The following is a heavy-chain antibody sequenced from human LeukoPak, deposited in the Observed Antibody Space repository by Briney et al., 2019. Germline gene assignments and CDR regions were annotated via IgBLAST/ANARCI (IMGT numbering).Heavy chain of an antibody. D-gene: IGHD3-10*01. J-gene: IGHJ6*04. CDR1: GYTFTSYY. CDR3: ARDHYYGSGTLYGMDV. V-gene: IGHV1-3*01. Sequence: ASVKVSCKASGYTFTSYYMHWVRQAPGQRLEWMGWINAGNGNTKYSQKFQGRVTITRDTSASTAYMALSSLRSEDTAVYYCARDHYYGSGTLYGMDVWGKGTTVTVSS. CDR2: INAGNGNT.